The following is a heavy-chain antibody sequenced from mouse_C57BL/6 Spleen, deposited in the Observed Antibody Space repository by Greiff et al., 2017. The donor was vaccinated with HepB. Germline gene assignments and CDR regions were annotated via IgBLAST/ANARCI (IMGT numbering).Heavy chain of an antibody. CDR1: GYTFTSYW. D-gene: IGHD2-4*01. CDR2: IYPGSGST. Sequence: QVQLQQSGAELVKPGASVKMSCKASGYTFTSYWITWVKQRPGQGLEWIGDIYPGSGSTNYNEKFKSKATLTVDTSSSTAYMQLSSLTSEDSAVYYCARGVYDYDPTFAYWGQGTLVTVSA. J-gene: IGHJ3*01. CDR3: ARGVYDYDPTFAY. V-gene: IGHV1-55*01.